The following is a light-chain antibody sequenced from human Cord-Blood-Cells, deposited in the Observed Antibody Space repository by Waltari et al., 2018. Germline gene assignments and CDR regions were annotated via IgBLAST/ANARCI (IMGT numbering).Light chain of an antibody. Sequence: QSALTQPASVSGSPGQSITISCTGTSSVVGSYTLVSWYQQHPGKAPKPMLYEGSKRPSGVSNRFSGSKSGNTASLTISGLQAEDEADYYCCSYAGSSTYVFGTGTKVTVL. J-gene: IGLJ1*01. CDR3: CSYAGSSTYV. CDR2: EGS. CDR1: SSVVGSYTL. V-gene: IGLV2-23*01.